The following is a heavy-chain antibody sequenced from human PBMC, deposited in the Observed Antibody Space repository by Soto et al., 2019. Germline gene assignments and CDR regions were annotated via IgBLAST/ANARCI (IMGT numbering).Heavy chain of an antibody. CDR2: VSYSEGT. CDR3: ARAGGYDSSGYGRARLDP. CDR1: GDSVSSGSFY. Sequence: SETLSLTCAVSGDSVSSGSFYWSWIRQPPGKGLEWIGYVSYSEGTNYNPSLKSRVTISLDTAKNQFSLKLSSVTAADTAVYYCARAGGYDSSGYGRARLDPWGQGTLVTVSS. D-gene: IGHD3-22*01. V-gene: IGHV4-61*01. J-gene: IGHJ5*02.